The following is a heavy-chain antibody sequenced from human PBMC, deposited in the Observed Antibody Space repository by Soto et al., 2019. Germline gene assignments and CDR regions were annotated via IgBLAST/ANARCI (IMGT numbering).Heavy chain of an antibody. J-gene: IGHJ4*02. CDR1: GFTFSSYS. Sequence: GGSLRLSCAASGFTFSSYSMNWVRQAPGKGLEWVSYISSSSSTIYYADYVKGRFTISRDNAKNSLYLQMNSLRAEDTAVYYCARGVGAGSNYDLDYWGQGTLVTVSS. D-gene: IGHD4-4*01. V-gene: IGHV3-48*01. CDR2: ISSSSSTI. CDR3: ARGVGAGSNYDLDY.